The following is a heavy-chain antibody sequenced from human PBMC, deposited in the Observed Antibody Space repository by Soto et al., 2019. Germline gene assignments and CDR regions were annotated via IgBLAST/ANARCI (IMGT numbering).Heavy chain of an antibody. CDR3: ARDGSIAAAEGYYMDV. J-gene: IGHJ6*03. D-gene: IGHD6-13*01. CDR1: GFTFSSYW. CDR2: INSDGSST. Sequence: PGGSLRLSCAASGFTFSSYWMHWVRQAPGKGLVWVSRINSDGSSTSYADSVKGRFTISRDNAKNTLYLQMNSLRAEDTAVYYCARDGSIAAAEGYYMDVWGKGTTVTVSS. V-gene: IGHV3-74*01.